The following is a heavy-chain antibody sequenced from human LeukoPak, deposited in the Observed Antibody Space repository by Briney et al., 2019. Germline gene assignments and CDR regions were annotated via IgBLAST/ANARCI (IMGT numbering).Heavy chain of an antibody. CDR1: GFTFVAYW. J-gene: IGHJ4*02. D-gene: IGHD5-12*01. CDR3: ARLTLSASDWCYDY. V-gene: IGHV3-7*01. CDR2: INQGGSET. Sequence: GGSLRLSCAASGFTFVAYWMRWVRQAPGKGLEWVASINQGGSETYYVDSVKGRFTISIDNAKNSLYLQMNSLRAEDTAVYYCARLTLSASDWCYDYWGQGTLVTVSS.